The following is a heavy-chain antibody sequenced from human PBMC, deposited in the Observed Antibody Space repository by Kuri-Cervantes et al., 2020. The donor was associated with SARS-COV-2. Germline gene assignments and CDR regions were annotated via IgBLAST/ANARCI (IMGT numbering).Heavy chain of an antibody. V-gene: IGHV3-30-3*01. CDR3: AREFHDFWSGYYGPYYFHAMDV. D-gene: IGHD3-3*01. CDR2: ISYDGNNK. J-gene: IGHJ6*02. Sequence: GRSLRLSCAASGFTSSNYAIHWVRQAPGKGLAWVAVISYDGNNKYYADSVKGRFTISRDDSKNTLYLQMNSLRVEDTAVYYCAREFHDFWSGYYGPYYFHAMDVWGQGTTVTVSS. CDR1: GFTSSNYA.